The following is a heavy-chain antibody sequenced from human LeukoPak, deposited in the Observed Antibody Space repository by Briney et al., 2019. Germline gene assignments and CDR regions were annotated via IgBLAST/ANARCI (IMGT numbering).Heavy chain of an antibody. CDR3: ARIEWERLGRAFDI. V-gene: IGHV3-53*01. CDR1: AFTFRNYA. J-gene: IGHJ3*02. D-gene: IGHD1-26*01. CDR2: IYSAGAT. Sequence: GGSLRLSCAASAFTFRNYAMSWVRQAPGKGLEWVSSIYSAGATHYAESVKGRFTISRDNSKNTLYLQMNSLRAEDMAVYYCARIEWERLGRAFDIWGQGTMVTVSS.